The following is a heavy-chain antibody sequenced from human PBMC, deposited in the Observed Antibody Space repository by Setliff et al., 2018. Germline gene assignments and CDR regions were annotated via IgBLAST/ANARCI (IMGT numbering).Heavy chain of an antibody. D-gene: IGHD5-18*01. Sequence: LSLTCTVSGGSISSGGYYWSWIRQHPGKGLEWIGYTYYSGNTYYNPSLKSRVTISVDTSKNQFSLKLSSVTAADTAVYYCARVPRFTDTRNAFDIWGQGTMVTVSS. V-gene: IGHV4-31*03. CDR1: GGSISSGGYY. CDR2: TYYSGNT. J-gene: IGHJ3*02. CDR3: ARVPRFTDTRNAFDI.